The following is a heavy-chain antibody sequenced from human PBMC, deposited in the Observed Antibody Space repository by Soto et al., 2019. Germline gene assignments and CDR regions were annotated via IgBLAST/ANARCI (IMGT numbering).Heavy chain of an antibody. V-gene: IGHV3-33*01. J-gene: IGHJ6*02. Sequence: QPGGSLRLSCAASGFSFSLYGMQWVRQAPGKGLEWVAVIWYDGSNKYYADSVKGRFTISRDNSKNTLYLQMNSLRAEDTAVYHCARRPYSTGYYYGMDEWGQGTQVTVSS. D-gene: IGHD2-8*02. CDR1: GFSFSLYG. CDR2: IWYDGSNK. CDR3: ARRPYSTGYYYGMDE.